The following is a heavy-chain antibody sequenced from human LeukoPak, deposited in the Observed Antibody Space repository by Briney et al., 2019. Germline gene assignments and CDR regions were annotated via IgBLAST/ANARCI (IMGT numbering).Heavy chain of an antibody. V-gene: IGHV1-46*01. CDR3: ARANIKGTRLNWFDP. J-gene: IGHJ5*02. CDR1: GYTFTSYY. CDR2: INPSGGST. Sequence: SVKVSCKASGYTFTSYYMHWVRQAPGQGLEWMGIINPSGGSTSYAQKFQGRVTMTRDTSTSTVYMELSSLRSEDTAVYYCARANIKGTRLNWFDPWGQGTLVTVSS. D-gene: IGHD1-7*01.